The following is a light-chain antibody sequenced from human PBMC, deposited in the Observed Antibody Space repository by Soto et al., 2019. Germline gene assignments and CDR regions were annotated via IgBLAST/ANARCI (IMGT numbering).Light chain of an antibody. V-gene: IGKV1-39*01. CDR2: AAS. Sequence: EIQMTQSPSSMSTSVGDRVTITCRASQGISSYLNWYQQKPGKAPKLLIYAASSLQSGVPSRFSGSGSGTDFTLTISSLQPEDFAPYYCQQSYSSPQVAATFGQGTRLEIK. CDR3: QQSYSSPQVAAT. CDR1: QGISSY. J-gene: IGKJ5*01.